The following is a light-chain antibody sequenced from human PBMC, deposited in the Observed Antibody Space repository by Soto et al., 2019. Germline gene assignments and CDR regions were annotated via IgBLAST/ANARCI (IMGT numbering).Light chain of an antibody. Sequence: IQLTQSPSSLSASVGDRVTITCRASQGIRNDLGWYQQKPGKAPKLLIYEVSSLESGVPSRFSGSGSGTEFTLTIGGLQPDDFATYYCQQHNSSPWTFGQGTKVDIK. J-gene: IGKJ1*01. CDR1: QGIRND. CDR2: EVS. CDR3: QQHNSSPWT. V-gene: IGKV1-17*01.